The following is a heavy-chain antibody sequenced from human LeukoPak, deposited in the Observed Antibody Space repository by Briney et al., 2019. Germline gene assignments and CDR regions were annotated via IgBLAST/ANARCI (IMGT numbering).Heavy chain of an antibody. Sequence: GGSLRLSCAASGFTFSSYAMSWVRQAPGKGLEWVSAISGSGGSTYYADSVKGRFTISRDNSKNTLYLQMNSLRAEDTAVYYCAEEAPSPIAAAGTFDYWGQGTLVTVSS. CDR2: ISGSGGST. CDR1: GFTFSSYA. CDR3: AEEAPSPIAAAGTFDY. V-gene: IGHV3-23*01. D-gene: IGHD6-13*01. J-gene: IGHJ4*02.